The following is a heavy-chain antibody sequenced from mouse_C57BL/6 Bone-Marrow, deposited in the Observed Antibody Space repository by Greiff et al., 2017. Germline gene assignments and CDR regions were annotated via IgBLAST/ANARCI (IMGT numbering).Heavy chain of an antibody. V-gene: IGHV1-81*01. CDR1: GYTFTSYG. CDR2: IYPRSGNT. Sequence: VKLQESGAELARPGASVKLSCKASGYTFTSYGISWVKQRTGQGLEWIGEIYPRSGNTYYNEKFKGKATLTADKSSSTAYMELRSLTSEDSAVYFCARSCRRFAYWGQGTLVTVSA. J-gene: IGHJ3*01. CDR3: ARSCRRFAY.